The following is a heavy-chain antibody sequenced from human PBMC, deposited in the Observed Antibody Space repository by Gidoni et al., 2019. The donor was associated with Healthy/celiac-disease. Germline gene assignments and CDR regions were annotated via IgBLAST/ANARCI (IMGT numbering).Heavy chain of an antibody. D-gene: IGHD4-17*01. Sequence: QVQLVESGGGVVQPGRSLRPSCAASGFTFSSYGMHWVRQAPGKGLEWVAVISYDGSNKYYADSVKGRFTISRDNSKNTLYLQMNSLRAEDTAVYYCAKGLGDYLGYWGQGTLVTVSS. CDR3: AKGLGDYLGY. CDR2: ISYDGSNK. V-gene: IGHV3-30*18. CDR1: GFTFSSYG. J-gene: IGHJ4*02.